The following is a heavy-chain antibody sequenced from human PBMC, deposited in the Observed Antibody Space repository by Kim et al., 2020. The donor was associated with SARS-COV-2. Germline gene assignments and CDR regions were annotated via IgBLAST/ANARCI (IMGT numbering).Heavy chain of an antibody. V-gene: IGHV3-23*01. Sequence: GGSLRLSCAASGFTFSSFSMTWVRQAPGKGLEWVSILSDGGGDTFYADSVKGRFTISRDNAKNTLYLQMNSLRAEDTAVYYCAKKGIPARGQWYVDLWGRGTLLTVSS. CDR2: LSDGGGDT. CDR1: GFTFSSFS. D-gene: IGHD6-13*01. J-gene: IGHJ2*01. CDR3: AKKGIPARGQWYVDL.